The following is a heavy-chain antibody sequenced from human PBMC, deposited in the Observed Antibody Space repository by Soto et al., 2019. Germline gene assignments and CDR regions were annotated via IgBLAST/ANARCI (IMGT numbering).Heavy chain of an antibody. CDR2: IYFRGST. Sequence: LSETLSLTCTVSGGSISSYYWSWIRQPPGKGLEWIGHIYFRGSTHYNPSLQSRVSFSIDTSKNQFSLNLRSVTAADTAVYYCARGTRVGYNSNPFLFDYWGQGTLVX. D-gene: IGHD5-12*01. V-gene: IGHV4-59*01. J-gene: IGHJ4*02. CDR3: ARGTRVGYNSNPFLFDY. CDR1: GGSISSYY.